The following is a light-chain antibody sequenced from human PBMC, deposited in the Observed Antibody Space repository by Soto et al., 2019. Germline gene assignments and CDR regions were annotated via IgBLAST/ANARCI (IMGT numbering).Light chain of an antibody. CDR2: DVG. V-gene: IGLV2-14*03. CDR3: SSYTSSSTYVI. J-gene: IGLJ2*01. CDR1: SSDVGGYNY. Sequence: QSALTQPASVSGSPGQSITISCTGTSSDVGGYNYVSWYQQHPGKAPKLMIYDVGNWPSGVSNRFSGSKSGNTASLTISGLQAEDEADYYCSSYTSSSTYVIFGGGTKLTVL.